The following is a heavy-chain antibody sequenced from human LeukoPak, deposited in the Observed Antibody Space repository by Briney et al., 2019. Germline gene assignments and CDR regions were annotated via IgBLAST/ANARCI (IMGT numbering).Heavy chain of an antibody. Sequence: PGGSLRLSCAASGFTFSSYGMHWVRQAPGKGLEWVAFIRYDGSNKYYADSVKGRFTISRDNSKNTLYLQMNSLRAEDTAGYYCAKDKGYCSSTSCWRTAFDTWGQGTMVTVSS. CDR2: IRYDGSNK. J-gene: IGHJ3*02. CDR3: AKDKGYCSSTSCWRTAFDT. D-gene: IGHD2-2*01. V-gene: IGHV3-30*02. CDR1: GFTFSSYG.